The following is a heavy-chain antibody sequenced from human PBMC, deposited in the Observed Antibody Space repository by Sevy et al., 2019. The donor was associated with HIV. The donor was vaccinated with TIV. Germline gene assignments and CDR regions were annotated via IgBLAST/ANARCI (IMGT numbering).Heavy chain of an antibody. CDR2: ISSSSSYI. V-gene: IGHV3-21*06. CDR3: TRGGCTPTSCYLMDV. Sequence: GGSLRLSCAASGFTFSSYSMNWVRQAPGKGLEWVSSISSSSSYIYYADSVKGRFTISRDNANNSLYLQMNSLRAEDTALYYGTRGGCTPTSCYLMDVWGKGTTVTVSS. D-gene: IGHD2-2*01. J-gene: IGHJ6*03. CDR1: GFTFSSYS.